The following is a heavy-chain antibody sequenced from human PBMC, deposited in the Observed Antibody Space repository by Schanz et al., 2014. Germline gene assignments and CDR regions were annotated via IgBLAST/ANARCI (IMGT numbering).Heavy chain of an antibody. CDR2: ISSSSSTR. J-gene: IGHJ4*02. CDR1: GFTFSSYS. D-gene: IGHD1-1*01. CDR3: AKDLDANYFDY. Sequence: EVQLVESGGGLVQPGGSLRLSCAASGFTFSSYSMNWARQAPGKGLEWVSYISSSSSTRYYADSVKGRFTISRDNAKNSLFLQMNSLRAEDTAVYYCAKDLDANYFDYWGQGILVTVSS. V-gene: IGHV3-48*01.